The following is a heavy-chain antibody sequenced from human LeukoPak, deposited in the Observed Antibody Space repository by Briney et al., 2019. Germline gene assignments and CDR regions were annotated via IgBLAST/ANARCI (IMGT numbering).Heavy chain of an antibody. Sequence: GGSLRLSCAASGFTFSNYGMYWVRQAPGKGLEWVSGLSGSGDITYYTDSVKGRFTISRDNSKNTLYLQMNSLRAEDTAVYYCAREDTIFGVVILTLGGFDYWGQGTLVTVSS. D-gene: IGHD3-3*01. J-gene: IGHJ4*02. V-gene: IGHV3-23*01. CDR2: LSGSGDIT. CDR3: AREDTIFGVVILTLGGFDY. CDR1: GFTFSNYG.